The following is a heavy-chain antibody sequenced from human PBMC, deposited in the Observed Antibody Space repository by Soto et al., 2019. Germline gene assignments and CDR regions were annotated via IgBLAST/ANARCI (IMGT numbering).Heavy chain of an antibody. CDR3: ARGGITPSMFFFDY. CDR1: GESFSGHF. J-gene: IGHJ4*02. D-gene: IGHD3-10*02. CDR2: IDYSGAT. V-gene: IGHV4-34*01. Sequence: QVQLHQWGTGLLKPSETLSLTCSVSGESFSGHFWTCIRQPPGKGLEWIGEIDYSGATHYNASVKSRVSMSVDTTKKQVSLKVTSVTAADTAVYYCARGGITPSMFFFDYWGQGTLVIVSS.